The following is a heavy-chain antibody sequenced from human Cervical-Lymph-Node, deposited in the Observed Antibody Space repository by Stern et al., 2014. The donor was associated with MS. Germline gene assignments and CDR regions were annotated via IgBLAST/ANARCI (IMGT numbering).Heavy chain of an antibody. Sequence: VQLVESGGGVVQPGSSLRLSCAGTGFIFTTSPLHWVRQAPGKGLEWVAFISHDALNKYYADSVRGRFTISRDNSKNMLYLQMNSLRVEDTAVYYCDPGIDYWGQGTLVTVSS. CDR2: ISHDALNK. CDR3: DPGIDY. V-gene: IGHV3-30*04. CDR1: GFIFTTSP. J-gene: IGHJ4*02.